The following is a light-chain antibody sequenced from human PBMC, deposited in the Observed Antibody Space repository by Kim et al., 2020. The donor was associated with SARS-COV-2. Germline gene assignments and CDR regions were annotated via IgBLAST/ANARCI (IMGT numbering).Light chain of an antibody. V-gene: IGKV1-39*01. CDR1: QNINNY. CDR3: QQSYSTVT. CDR2: AAS. J-gene: IGKJ4*01. Sequence: DIQMTQSPSSLSASVGDRVTITCRASQNINNYLNWYQQKPGKAPKLLIFAASRLQSGVPSRFSGSGSGPDFTLTISSLQPEDFATYYCQQSYSTVTFGGGTKVEIK.